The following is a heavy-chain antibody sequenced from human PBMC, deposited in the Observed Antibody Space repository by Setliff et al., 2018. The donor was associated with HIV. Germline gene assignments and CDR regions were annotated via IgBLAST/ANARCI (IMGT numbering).Heavy chain of an antibody. V-gene: IGHV3-23*01. CDR3: AKDRVYVKGYFDY. CDR2: IGGAYGGT. J-gene: IGHJ4*02. CDR1: GFTFSTYS. Sequence: PGGSLRLSCAASGFTFSTYSMVWVRQAPGKGLEWVSGIGGAYGGTYYADSVKGRFTISRDNSKATLYLQMNNLRAEDTAVYYCAKDRVYVKGYFDYWGQGAQVTVSS. D-gene: IGHD3-22*01.